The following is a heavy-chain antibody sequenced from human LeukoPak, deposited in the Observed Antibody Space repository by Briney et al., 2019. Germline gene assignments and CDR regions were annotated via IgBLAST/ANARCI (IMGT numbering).Heavy chain of an antibody. J-gene: IGHJ3*01. CDR3: ATISRGIAVDHDAFDV. CDR2: INPNSGGT. V-gene: IGHV1-2*06. D-gene: IGHD6-19*01. CDR1: GYTFTGYY. Sequence: ASVKVSCKASGYTFTGYYMHWVRQAPGQGLEWMGRINPNSGGTNYAQKFQGRVTMTRDTSISTAYMELSSLRSEDTSVYYCATISRGIAVDHDAFDVWGQGTMVTVSS.